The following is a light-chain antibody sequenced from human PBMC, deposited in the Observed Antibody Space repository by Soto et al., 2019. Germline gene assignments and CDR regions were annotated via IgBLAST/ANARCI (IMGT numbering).Light chain of an antibody. V-gene: IGKV3-15*01. Sequence: EVVMTQSPATLSVSPGERATLSCWASQSVSTKFAWYQQKPGQAPRLLIYGATTRATGIPARFSGSGSGTEFTLTISSLQSEDSAVYYCLQYNDWPRTFGQGTKVEIK. J-gene: IGKJ1*01. CDR2: GAT. CDR1: QSVSTK. CDR3: LQYNDWPRT.